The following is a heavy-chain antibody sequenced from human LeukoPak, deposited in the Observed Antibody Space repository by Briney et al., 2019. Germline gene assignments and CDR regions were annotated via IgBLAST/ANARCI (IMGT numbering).Heavy chain of an antibody. V-gene: IGHV3-33*01. CDR3: ARHNIAAAGTGYYYGMDV. CDR2: IWYDGSNK. CDR1: GFTFSSYG. D-gene: IGHD6-13*01. Sequence: GGSLRLSCAASGFTFSSYGMHWVRQAPGKGLERVAVIWYDGSNKYYADSVKGRFTISRDNSKNTLYLQMNSLRAEDTAVYYCARHNIAAAGTGYYYGMDVWGQGTTVTVSS. J-gene: IGHJ6*02.